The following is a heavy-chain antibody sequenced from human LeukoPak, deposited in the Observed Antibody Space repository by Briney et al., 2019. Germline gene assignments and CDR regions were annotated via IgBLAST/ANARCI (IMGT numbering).Heavy chain of an antibody. CDR1: GGSISSYY. V-gene: IGHV4-4*07. D-gene: IGHD5/OR15-5a*01. J-gene: IGHJ4*02. Sequence: SETLSLTCTVSGGSISSYYWTWIRQPAGKGLEWIGRIYSSGSTNYNPSLKSRVTISVDTSKNQFSLKLSSVTAADTAVYYCASVRLPTRDIDYWGQGTLVTVSS. CDR2: IYSSGST. CDR3: ASVRLPTRDIDY.